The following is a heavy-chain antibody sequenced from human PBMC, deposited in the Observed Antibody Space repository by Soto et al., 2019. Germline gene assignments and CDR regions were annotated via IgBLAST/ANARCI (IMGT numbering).Heavy chain of an antibody. CDR3: ARGLVLRFLEWLLPDY. J-gene: IGHJ4*02. CDR2: ISAYNGNT. Sequence: ASVKVSCKASGYTFTSYGISWVRQAPGQGLEWMGWISAYNGNTNYAQKLQGRVTMTTDTSTSTAYMELRSLRSDDTAVYYCARGLVLRFLEWLLPDYWGQGTLVTVSS. V-gene: IGHV1-18*01. CDR1: GYTFTSYG. D-gene: IGHD3-3*01.